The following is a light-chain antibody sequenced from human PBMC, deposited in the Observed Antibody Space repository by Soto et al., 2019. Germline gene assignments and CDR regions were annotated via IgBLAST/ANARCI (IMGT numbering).Light chain of an antibody. CDR1: EDIDTS. CDR3: QHYDTFSWT. V-gene: IGKV1-5*01. J-gene: IGKJ1*01. CDR2: GAS. Sequence: DIQMTQSPSTLSVSLGDRITITCRASEDIDTSLAWFQQSPGKAPKVLIAGASGLMNGVPSTFSGSGSGTEFAHTISSVQPDDFATYFCQHYDTFSWTFGQGTKVDIK.